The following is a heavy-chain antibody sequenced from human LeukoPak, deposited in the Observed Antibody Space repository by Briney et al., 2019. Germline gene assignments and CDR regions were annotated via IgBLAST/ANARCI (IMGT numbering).Heavy chain of an antibody. J-gene: IGHJ4*02. CDR3: ARVWYYDILTGYSNPAYFDY. CDR1: GYTFTGYY. CDR2: INPNSGGT. D-gene: IGHD3-9*01. V-gene: IGHV1-2*06. Sequence: ASVKVSCEASGYTFTGYYMHWVRQAPGQGLEWMGRINPNSGGTNYAQKFQGRVTMTRDTSISTAYMELSRLRSDDTAVYYCARVWYYDILTGYSNPAYFDYWGQGTLVTVSS.